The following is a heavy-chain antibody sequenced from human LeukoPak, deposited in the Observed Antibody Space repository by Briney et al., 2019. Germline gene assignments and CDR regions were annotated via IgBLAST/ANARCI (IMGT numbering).Heavy chain of an antibody. CDR2: INQNGGQS. V-gene: IGHV3-7*03. J-gene: IGHJ4*02. D-gene: IGHD6-13*01. CDR3: VKNSGWYCLDY. CDR1: GSSFSNYW. Sequence: GGSLRLSCEASGSSFSNYWMTWVRQAPGKGLEWVADINQNGGQSYYVDSVKGRFTLSRDNAKNSLFLQLNSLRAEDTAVYYCVKNSGWYCLDYWGQGITVIVSS.